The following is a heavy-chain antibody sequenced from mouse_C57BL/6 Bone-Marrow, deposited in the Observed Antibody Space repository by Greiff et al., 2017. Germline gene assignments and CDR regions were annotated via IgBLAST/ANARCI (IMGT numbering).Heavy chain of an antibody. V-gene: IGHV1-4*01. CDR1: GYTFTSYT. CDR2: INPSSGYT. CDR3: ARSGGSSYGYFDV. D-gene: IGHD1-1*01. Sequence: VNVVESGAELARPGASVKMSCKASGYTFTSYTMHWVKQRPGQGLEWIGYINPSSGYTKYNQKFKDKATLTADKSSSTAYMQLSSLTSEDSAVYYCARSGGSSYGYFDVWGTGTTVTVSS. J-gene: IGHJ1*03.